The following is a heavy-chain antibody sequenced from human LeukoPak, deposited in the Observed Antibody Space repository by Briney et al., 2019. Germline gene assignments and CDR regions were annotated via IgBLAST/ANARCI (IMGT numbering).Heavy chain of an antibody. Sequence: GGSRRPSCTASGFTFGDYAMSWFRQAPGKGLEGVGFIRSKAYGGTTEYAASVKGRFTISRDDSKRIAYLQMSSLKTEDRAVYYCTRAIGGYYMDVWGKGATVTVSS. CDR1: GFTFGDYA. CDR2: IRSKAYGGTT. V-gene: IGHV3-49*03. J-gene: IGHJ6*03. CDR3: TRAIGGYYMDV. D-gene: IGHD3-16*01.